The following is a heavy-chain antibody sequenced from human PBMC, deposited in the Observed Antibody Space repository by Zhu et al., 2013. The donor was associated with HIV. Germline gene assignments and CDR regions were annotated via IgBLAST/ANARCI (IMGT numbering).Heavy chain of an antibody. J-gene: IGHJ4*02. CDR1: GFTFSSYA. CDR2: ISGGGGNT. D-gene: IGHD2-15*01. Sequence: EVQLLESGGDLVQPGGSLRLSCAASGFTFSSYAMSWVRQAPGKGLDWVSSISGGGGNTYYADSVKGRFTVSRDNSRNTLYLQMNSLRAEDTAVYYCARYAASFGHWGQGALVTVSS. CDR3: ARYAASFGH. V-gene: IGHV3-23*01.